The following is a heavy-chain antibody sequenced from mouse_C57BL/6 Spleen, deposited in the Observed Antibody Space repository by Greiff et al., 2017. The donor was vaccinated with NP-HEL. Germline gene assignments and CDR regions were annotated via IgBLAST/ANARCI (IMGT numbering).Heavy chain of an antibody. V-gene: IGHV5-4*01. D-gene: IGHD2-5*01. Sequence: DVHLVESGGGLVKPGGSLKLSCAASGFTFSSYAMSWVRQTPEKRLEWVATISDGGSYTYYPDNVKGRFTISRDNAKNNLYLQMSHLKSEDTAMYYCARGYSKGGYFDVWGTGTTVTVSS. CDR3: ARGYSKGGYFDV. J-gene: IGHJ1*03. CDR2: ISDGGSYT. CDR1: GFTFSSYA.